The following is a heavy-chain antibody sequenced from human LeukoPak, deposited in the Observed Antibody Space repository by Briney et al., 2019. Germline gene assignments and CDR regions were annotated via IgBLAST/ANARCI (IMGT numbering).Heavy chain of an antibody. V-gene: IGHV1-46*03. CDR2: NPSGGST. J-gene: IGHJ4*02. CDR3: ARDNPESSWSGYYYG. Sequence: NPSGGSTSYAQKFQGRVTMTRDTSTSTVYMELSSLRSEDTAVYYCARDNPESSWSGYYYGWGQGTLVTVSS. D-gene: IGHD3-3*01.